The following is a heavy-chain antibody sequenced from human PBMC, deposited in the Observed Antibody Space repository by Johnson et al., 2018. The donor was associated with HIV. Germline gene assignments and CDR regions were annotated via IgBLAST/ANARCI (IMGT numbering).Heavy chain of an antibody. Sequence: VQVVESGGGVVRPGGSLRLSCAASGFTFDDYGMSWVRQAPGKGMEWVSGINWNGGSTGYAGSVKGRFTISGDNSKNTLSLQMNNLRLGDTAVYYCARSVHDYSDYLWGRDAFDIWGQGTMVIVSS. V-gene: IGHV3-20*04. CDR1: GFTFDDYG. CDR2: INWNGGST. J-gene: IGHJ3*02. D-gene: IGHD4-11*01. CDR3: ARSVHDYSDYLWGRDAFDI.